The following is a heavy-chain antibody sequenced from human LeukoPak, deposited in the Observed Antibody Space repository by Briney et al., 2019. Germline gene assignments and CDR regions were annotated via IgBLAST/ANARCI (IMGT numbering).Heavy chain of an antibody. CDR2: IYYSGST. D-gene: IGHD3-22*01. CDR1: GGSISSYY. Sequence: SETLSLTCTVSGGSISSYYWSWIRQPPGKGLEWIGYIYYSGSTNYNPSLKSRVTISVDTSKNQFSLKLSSVTAADTAVYYCAREGAYDSSGYQDYWGQGILVTVSS. J-gene: IGHJ4*02. V-gene: IGHV4-59*01. CDR3: AREGAYDSSGYQDY.